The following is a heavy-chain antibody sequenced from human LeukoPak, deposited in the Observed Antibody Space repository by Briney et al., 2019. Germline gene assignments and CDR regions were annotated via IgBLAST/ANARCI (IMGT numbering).Heavy chain of an antibody. D-gene: IGHD5-12*01. CDR2: ISSSGNTI. Sequence: GGSLRLSCAASGFSISSCEMNWVRQAPVKGLEWVSYISSSGNTIYYADSVKGRFTISRDNAKNSLYLQMNSLRAEDTADYYCAGGVALDYWGQGTLVTVSS. CDR1: GFSISSCE. J-gene: IGHJ4*02. V-gene: IGHV3-48*03. CDR3: AGGVALDY.